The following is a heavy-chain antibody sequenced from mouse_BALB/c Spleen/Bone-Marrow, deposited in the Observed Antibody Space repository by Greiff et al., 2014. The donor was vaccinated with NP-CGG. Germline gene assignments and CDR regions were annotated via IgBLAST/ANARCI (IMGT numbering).Heavy chain of an antibody. V-gene: IGHV1-63*02. CDR3: ARRGTGVHY. CDR1: GYTFTNYW. CDR2: IYPGGGYT. D-gene: IGHD4-1*01. J-gene: IGHJ2*02. Sequence: VQLQQSGAELVRPGTSAEISCKASGYTFTNYWLGWVKQRPGHGLEWIGDIYPGGGYTNYDEKFKGKATLTADTSSSTAYMQLSSLTSEDSAVYFCARRGTGVHYWGQGPSLTASS.